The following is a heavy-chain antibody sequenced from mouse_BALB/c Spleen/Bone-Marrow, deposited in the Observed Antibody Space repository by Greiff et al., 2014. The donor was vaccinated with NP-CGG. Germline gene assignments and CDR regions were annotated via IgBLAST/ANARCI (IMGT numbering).Heavy chain of an antibody. Sequence: EVQRVESGGGLVQPGRSLKLSCAASGFTFSSYGMSWVRQTPDKRLELVATINSNGGSTYYPDSVKGRFTISRDNAKNTLYLQMSSLKSEDTAMYYCARDYYGSSFDYWGQGTTLTVSS. D-gene: IGHD1-1*01. J-gene: IGHJ2*01. CDR1: GFTFSSYG. CDR3: ARDYYGSSFDY. CDR2: INSNGGST. V-gene: IGHV5-6-3*01.